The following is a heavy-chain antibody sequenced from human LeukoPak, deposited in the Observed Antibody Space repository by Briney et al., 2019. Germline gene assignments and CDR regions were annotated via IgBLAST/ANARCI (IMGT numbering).Heavy chain of an antibody. Sequence: GGSLRLSCAASGFSFSSYGIHWVRQAPGKGLEWVAFIRYDTTNKYYADSVKGRFTISRDNSKNTLYLQMNSLRAVDTAMYYCARREISGWYEDYWGQGTLVTVSS. CDR2: IRYDTTNK. D-gene: IGHD6-19*01. J-gene: IGHJ4*02. V-gene: IGHV3-30*02. CDR1: GFSFSSYG. CDR3: ARREISGWYEDY.